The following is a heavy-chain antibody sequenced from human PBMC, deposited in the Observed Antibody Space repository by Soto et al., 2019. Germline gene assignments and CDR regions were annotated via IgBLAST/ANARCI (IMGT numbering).Heavy chain of an antibody. CDR2: INSDGSST. D-gene: IGHD4-17*01. Sequence: GGSLGLSCAASGFSLCSYWMHWVRQAPGKGLVWVSRINSDGSSTSYADSVKGRFTISRDNAKNTLYLQMNSLRAEDTAVYYCASLDYGHYFRPKGDWREGNLFTVSS. V-gene: IGHV3-74*01. J-gene: IGHJ4*02. CDR1: GFSLCSYW. CDR3: ASLDYGHYFRPKGD.